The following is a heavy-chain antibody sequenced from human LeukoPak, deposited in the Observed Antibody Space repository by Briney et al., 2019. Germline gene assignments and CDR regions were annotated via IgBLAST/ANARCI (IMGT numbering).Heavy chain of an antibody. D-gene: IGHD3-22*01. J-gene: IGHJ5*02. Sequence: TSETLSLTCTVSGGSISSGDYYWSWIRQAPGKGLEWIGYIYYSGSTYYNPPLKSRVTISVDTSKNQFSLKLSSVTAADTAVYYCAGSYYYDSSGTGNWFDPWGQGTLVTVSS. CDR3: AGSYYYDSSGTGNWFDP. CDR2: IYYSGST. V-gene: IGHV4-30-4*01. CDR1: GGSISSGDYY.